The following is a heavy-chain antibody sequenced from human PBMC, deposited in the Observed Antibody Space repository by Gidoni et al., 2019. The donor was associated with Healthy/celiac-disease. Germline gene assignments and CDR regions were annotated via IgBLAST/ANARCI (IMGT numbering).Heavy chain of an antibody. V-gene: IGHV4-39*07. CDR3: ARVYYYDSSGYPAEFDY. J-gene: IGHJ4*02. CDR2: IYYSGST. Sequence: QLQLQESGPGLVKPSETLSLTCTVSGGSISSSSHYWGWIRQPPGKGLDWIGSIYYSGSTYYNPSLKSRVTISVDTSKNQFSLKLSSVTAADTAVYYCARVYYYDSSGYPAEFDYWGQGTLVTVSS. D-gene: IGHD3-22*01. CDR1: GGSISSSSHY.